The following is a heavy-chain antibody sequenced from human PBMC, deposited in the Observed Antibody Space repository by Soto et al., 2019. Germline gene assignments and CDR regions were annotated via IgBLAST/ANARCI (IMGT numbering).Heavy chain of an antibody. CDR1: GYTFTSYA. J-gene: IGHJ4*02. CDR3: ARDLGGWTDY. D-gene: IGHD6-19*01. V-gene: IGHV1-3*01. Sequence: ASVKVSCKASGYTFTSYAMQWVRQAPGQRLEWMGWINAGNGNTKYSRKFQGRVTITSDTSASTDYMELSSLRSEDTAVYYCARDLGGWTDYWGQGTLVTVSS. CDR2: INAGNGNT.